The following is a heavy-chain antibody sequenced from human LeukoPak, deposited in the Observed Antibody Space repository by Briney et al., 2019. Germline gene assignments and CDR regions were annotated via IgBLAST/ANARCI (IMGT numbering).Heavy chain of an antibody. CDR1: GGTLSNYA. D-gene: IGHD4-23*01. CDR3: ASTMKTTVVTFLFDY. V-gene: IGHV1-69*13. CDR2: IIPIFGTG. J-gene: IGHJ4*02. Sequence: EASVKVSCKASGGTLSNYAISWVRQAPGQGLEWMGGIIPIFGTGNYAQKFQGRVTITADESTSTAYMELSSLRSEDTAIYYCASTMKTTVVTFLFDYWGQGTLVTVSS.